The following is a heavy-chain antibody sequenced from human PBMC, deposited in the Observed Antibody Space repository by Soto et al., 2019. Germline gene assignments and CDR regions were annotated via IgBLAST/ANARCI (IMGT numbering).Heavy chain of an antibody. CDR2: ISGSGGST. CDR3: AKRYCGGSCYPDAFDI. CDR1: GFTFSSYA. Sequence: GGSLRLSCAASGFTFSSYAMSWVCQAPGKGLEWVSGISGSGGSTYYADSVKGRFTISRDNSKNTLYLQMNSLRAEDTAVYYCAKRYCGGSCYPDAFDIWGQGTMVTVSS. V-gene: IGHV3-23*01. D-gene: IGHD2-15*01. J-gene: IGHJ3*02.